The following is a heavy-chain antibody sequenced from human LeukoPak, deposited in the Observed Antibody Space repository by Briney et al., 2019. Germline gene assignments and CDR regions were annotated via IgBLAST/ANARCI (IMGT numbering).Heavy chain of an antibody. V-gene: IGHV1-2*02. CDR3: ARGSGGPPQVLDY. CDR2: INPNSGGT. CDR1: GYTFTGYY. D-gene: IGHD3-3*01. J-gene: IGHJ4*02. Sequence: ASVKVSFKASGYTFTGYYIHWVRQAPGQGLEWMGWINPNSGGTSYAQKFQGRVTMTRDTSISTVYMELNRLRSDDTAVFYCARGSGGPPQVLDYWGQGTLVTVSS.